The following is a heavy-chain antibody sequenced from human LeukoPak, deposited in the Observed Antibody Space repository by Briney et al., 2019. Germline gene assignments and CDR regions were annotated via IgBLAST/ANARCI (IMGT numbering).Heavy chain of an antibody. J-gene: IGHJ6*03. CDR3: ARDSVVVPAAAYYYYMDV. D-gene: IGHD2-2*01. V-gene: IGHV1-18*01. Sequence: ASVKVSCKASGYTFTSYGITWVRQAPGQGLDWMGWINAYNGNTNYAQKLQGRVTMTTDTSTSTAYMDLRSLRSDDTAVYYCARDSVVVPAAAYYYYMDVWGKGTTVTVSS. CDR2: INAYNGNT. CDR1: GYTFTSYG.